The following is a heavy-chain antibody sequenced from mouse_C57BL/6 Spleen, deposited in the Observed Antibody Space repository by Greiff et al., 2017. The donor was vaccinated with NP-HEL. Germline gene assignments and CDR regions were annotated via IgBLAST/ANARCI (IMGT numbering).Heavy chain of an antibody. CDR1: GFTFSDYY. V-gene: IGHV5-16*01. Sequence: EVHLVESEGGLVQPGSSMKLSCTASGFTFSDYYMAWVRQVPEKGLEWVANINYDGSSTYYLDSLKSRFIISRDNAKNILYLQMSSLKSEDTATYYCARETGDGPLFAYWGQGTLVTVSA. J-gene: IGHJ3*01. CDR2: INYDGSST. D-gene: IGHD2-3*01. CDR3: ARETGDGPLFAY.